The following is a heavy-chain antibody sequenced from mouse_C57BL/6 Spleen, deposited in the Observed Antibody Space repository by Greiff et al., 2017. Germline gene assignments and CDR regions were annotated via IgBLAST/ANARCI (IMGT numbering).Heavy chain of an antibody. J-gene: IGHJ2*01. CDR2: ISYDGSN. CDR3: AREGYYYGSSYLDY. CDR1: GYSITSGYY. Sequence: EVKLMESGPGLVKPSQSLSLTCSVTGYSITSGYYWNWIRQFPGNKLEWMGYISYDGSNNYNPSLKNRISITRDTSKNQFFLKLNSVTTEDTATYYCAREGYYYGSSYLDYWGQGTTLTVSS. D-gene: IGHD1-1*01. V-gene: IGHV3-6*01.